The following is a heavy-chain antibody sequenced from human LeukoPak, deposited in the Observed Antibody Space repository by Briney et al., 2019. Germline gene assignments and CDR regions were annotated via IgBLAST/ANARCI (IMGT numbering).Heavy chain of an antibody. D-gene: IGHD2-2*01. CDR2: ISSSSSYI. J-gene: IGHJ4*02. Sequence: GGSLRLSCAASGFTFSSYSMNWVRQAPGKGLEWVSSISSSSSYIYYADSVKGRFTISRDNAKNSLYLQMISLRAEDTAVYYCAKESLRVVPSATFDYWGQGTLVTVSS. CDR3: AKESLRVVPSATFDY. V-gene: IGHV3-21*01. CDR1: GFTFSSYS.